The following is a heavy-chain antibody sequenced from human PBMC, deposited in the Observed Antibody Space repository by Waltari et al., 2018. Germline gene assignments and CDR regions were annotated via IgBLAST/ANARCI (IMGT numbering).Heavy chain of an antibody. CDR3: VRGGWLRLRGRYWYFDL. Sequence: QVQLQPWGAGLLKPSATLSLTCALSGGSFNDHYWTWIRQSPGKGLEWIGEISHSGSTNDNPSLKSRVTISVDTSKNQFSLNLRSVTAADTAVYFCVRGGWLRLRGRYWYFDLWGRGTLVTVSS. V-gene: IGHV4-34*01. D-gene: IGHD5-12*01. CDR1: GGSFNDHY. CDR2: ISHSGST. J-gene: IGHJ2*01.